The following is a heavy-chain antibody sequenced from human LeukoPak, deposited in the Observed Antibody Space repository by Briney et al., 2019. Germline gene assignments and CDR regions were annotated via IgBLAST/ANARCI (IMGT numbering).Heavy chain of an antibody. Sequence: GGSLRLSCAASGFTFSSYAMSWVRQAPGKGLEWVSAISGSGGNTYCAVSGKGWFTISRDNSRDTLYLQMNSLRAEDTAVYYCAKDFISGWYRDLGYWGQGTLVTFSS. J-gene: IGHJ4*02. D-gene: IGHD6-19*01. CDR1: GFTFSSYA. CDR3: AKDFISGWYRDLGY. V-gene: IGHV3-23*01. CDR2: ISGSGGNT.